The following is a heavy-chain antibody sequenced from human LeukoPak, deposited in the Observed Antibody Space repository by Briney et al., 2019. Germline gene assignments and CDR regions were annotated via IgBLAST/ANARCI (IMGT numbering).Heavy chain of an antibody. Sequence: PSETLSLTCAVSGGSISSGGYSWSWIRQPPGKGLEWIGYIYHSGSTYYNPSLKSRVTISVDRSKNQFSLKLSSVTAADTAVYYCAREGWWNRGYLQHWGQGTLVTVSS. CDR2: IYHSGST. D-gene: IGHD2-15*01. CDR3: AREGWWNRGYLQH. V-gene: IGHV4-30-2*01. J-gene: IGHJ1*01. CDR1: GGSISSGGYS.